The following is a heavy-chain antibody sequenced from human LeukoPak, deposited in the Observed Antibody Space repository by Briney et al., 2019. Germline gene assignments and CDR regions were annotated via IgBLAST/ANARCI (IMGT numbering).Heavy chain of an antibody. CDR2: ISGRSNNT. Sequence: GVSLRLSCAASGFIFSNYAMYWVRQAPGKGLEWVSAISGRSNNTYYADSVKGRFTISRDSSKNTLYLQMNSLRADDTAVYYCAKWGDCDVLTGYYVSDFWGQGTLVTVSS. V-gene: IGHV3-23*01. CDR3: AKWGDCDVLTGYYVSDF. D-gene: IGHD3-9*01. CDR1: GFIFSNYA. J-gene: IGHJ4*02.